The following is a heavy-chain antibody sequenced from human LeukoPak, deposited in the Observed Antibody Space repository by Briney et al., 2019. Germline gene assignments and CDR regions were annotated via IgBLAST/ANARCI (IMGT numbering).Heavy chain of an antibody. CDR3: ARSGHCSSTSCWLIDY. J-gene: IGHJ4*02. CDR2: IIPIFGTA. CDR1: GGTFSSYA. D-gene: IGHD2-2*01. V-gene: IGHV1-69*13. Sequence: SVKVSCKASGGTFSSYAISWVRQAPGQGLEWMGGIIPIFGTANYAQKFQGRVTITADESTSTAYMELSSLRSEDTAVYYCARSGHCSSTSCWLIDYWGQGTLVTVSS.